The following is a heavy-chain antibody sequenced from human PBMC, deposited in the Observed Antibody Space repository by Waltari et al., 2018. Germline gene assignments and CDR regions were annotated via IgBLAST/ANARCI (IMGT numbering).Heavy chain of an antibody. V-gene: IGHV3-30*07. CDR2: ISYDGSDE. D-gene: IGHD5-18*01. CDR1: GFTFSYHA. J-gene: IGHJ4*02. CDR3: ARDGPLQIQSWYSFDY. Sequence: QVQLVESGGGVVHPGRSLRLSCEAYGFTFSYHAMAWVRQAPGKGLEWVAGISYDGSDEYYADSVRGRFTISRDDSKDTVNLQMNSLRPEDTAVYYCARDGPLQIQSWYSFDYWGQGTLVTVSS.